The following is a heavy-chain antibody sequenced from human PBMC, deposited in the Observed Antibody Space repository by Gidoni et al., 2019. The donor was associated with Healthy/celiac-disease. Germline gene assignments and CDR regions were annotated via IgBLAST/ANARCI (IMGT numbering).Heavy chain of an antibody. CDR1: GSSLSTSGVG. CDR3: AHSLPGRDGYNLHFDY. Sequence: QITLKESGPTLVKPTQTLTLTCTFSGSSLSTSGVGVGWIRQPPGKAQVWLALMYWDDDKRYSPSLKSRLTITKDTSKNQVVLTMTNMDPVDTATYYCAHSLPGRDGYNLHFDYWGQGTLVTVSS. V-gene: IGHV2-5*02. CDR2: MYWDDDK. J-gene: IGHJ4*02. D-gene: IGHD5-12*01.